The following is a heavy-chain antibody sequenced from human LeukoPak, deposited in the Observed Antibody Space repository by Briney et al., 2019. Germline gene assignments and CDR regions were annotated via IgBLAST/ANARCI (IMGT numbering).Heavy chain of an antibody. Sequence: SVKVSCKASGGTFSSYAISWLRQPPGQGLEWMGGTIPIFGTANYAQKLRGGATITADESTSTAYIELSSLRSENTAVYYCAMYTAMAPFTFDIWGQGTMVTVSS. CDR3: AMYTAMAPFTFDI. D-gene: IGHD5-18*01. CDR2: TIPIFGTA. CDR1: GGTFSSYA. J-gene: IGHJ3*02. V-gene: IGHV1-69*01.